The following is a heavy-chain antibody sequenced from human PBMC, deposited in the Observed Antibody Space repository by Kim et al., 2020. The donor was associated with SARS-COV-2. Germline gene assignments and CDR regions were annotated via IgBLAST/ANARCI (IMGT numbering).Heavy chain of an antibody. D-gene: IGHD3-22*01. CDR3: ARRRYYYDSSGYYLSDHFDY. V-gene: IGHV4-31*03. CDR2: IYNSGST. CDR1: GGSISSGGYY. J-gene: IGHJ4*02. Sequence: SETLSLTCTVSGGSISSGGYYWSWIRQHPGKGLEWIGYIYNSGSTYYNPSLKSRVTISVDTSKNQFSLKLSSVTAADTAVYYCARRRYYYDSSGYYLSDHFDYWGQGTLVTVSS.